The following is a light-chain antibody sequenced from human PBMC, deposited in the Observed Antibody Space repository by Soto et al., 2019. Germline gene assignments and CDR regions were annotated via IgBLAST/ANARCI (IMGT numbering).Light chain of an antibody. CDR2: KAS. CDR3: QQYNSYRP. CDR1: QSISSW. V-gene: IGKV1-5*03. J-gene: IGKJ1*01. Sequence: DIQMTQSPSTLSASVGDRVTITCRASQSISSWLAWYQQKPGKAPKLLIYKASSLESGVPSRFSGSGSGTEFTLTISSLQPDDFATYYCQQYNSYRPFGKGTKVEIK.